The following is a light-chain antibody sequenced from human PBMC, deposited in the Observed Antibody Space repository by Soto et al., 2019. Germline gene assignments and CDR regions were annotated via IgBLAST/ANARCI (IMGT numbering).Light chain of an antibody. V-gene: IGKV1-39*01. J-gene: IGKJ2*01. Sequence: DIQMTQSPSSLSASVGDRVTITCRASQSISSYLNWYQQKPGKAPKLLIYAASSLQSGVPSRFSGSGSGTDFTLAINSLQPEDFTTYYCQQSYSTQYTFGQGTKVDIK. CDR1: QSISSY. CDR3: QQSYSTQYT. CDR2: AAS.